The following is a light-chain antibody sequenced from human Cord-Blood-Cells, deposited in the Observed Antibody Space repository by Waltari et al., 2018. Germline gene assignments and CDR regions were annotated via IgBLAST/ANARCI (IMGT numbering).Light chain of an antibody. CDR2: EGS. V-gene: IGLV2-23*01. J-gene: IGLJ2*01. CDR1: SSDVGSYNL. Sequence: QSALTQPASVSGSPGQSITISCTGTSSDVGSYNLVSWYQQHPGKSPKRMIYEGSKRPSGVSNRLSGSKSGNTASLTISGLQAEDEADYYCCSYAGSSTLVFGGGTKLTGL. CDR3: CSYAGSSTLV.